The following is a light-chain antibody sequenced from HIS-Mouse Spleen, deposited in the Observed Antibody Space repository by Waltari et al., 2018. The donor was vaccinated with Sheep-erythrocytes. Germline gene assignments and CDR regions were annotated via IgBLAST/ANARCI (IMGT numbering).Light chain of an antibody. V-gene: IGLV3-21*02. Sequence: SYVLTQPPSVSVAPGQTARITCGGNNIGSKSVHWYQQKPGQAPVLVVNDDGDRPSGFAERFSGSNSGNTATLTISGTQAMDEADYYCQAWDSSTAVFGGGTKLTVL. CDR1: NIGSKS. J-gene: IGLJ2*01. CDR3: QAWDSSTAV. CDR2: DDG.